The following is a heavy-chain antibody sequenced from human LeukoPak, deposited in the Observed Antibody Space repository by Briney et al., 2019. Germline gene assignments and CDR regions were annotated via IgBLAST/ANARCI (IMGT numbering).Heavy chain of an antibody. CDR1: GCTFTGYY. J-gene: IGHJ4*02. CDR2: INPNSGGT. V-gene: IGHV1-2*06. Sequence: EASVKVSCKASGCTFTGYYMHWVRQAPGQGLEWMGRINPNSGGTNYAQKFQGRVTMTRDTSISTAYMELSRLRSDDTAVYYCARDPGQYYYGSGSPDYWGQGTLVTVSS. CDR3: ARDPGQYYYGSGSPDY. D-gene: IGHD3-10*01.